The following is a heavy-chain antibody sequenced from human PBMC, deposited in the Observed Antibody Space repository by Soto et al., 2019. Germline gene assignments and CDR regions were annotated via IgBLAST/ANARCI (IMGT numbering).Heavy chain of an antibody. V-gene: IGHV3-66*01. CDR3: ARGRSASSDFDS. CDR2: VYSGGTT. CDR1: GFTVSTYY. Sequence: ESGGGLVQPGGSLRLSCAASGFTVSTYYMNWVRQAQGEGLEWVSVVYSGGTTYYADSVRGRFTISRDNSKSTLFLQMNSLRAEYTAVYDCARGRSASSDFDSWGHGTLVTVSS. D-gene: IGHD3-10*01. J-gene: IGHJ4*01.